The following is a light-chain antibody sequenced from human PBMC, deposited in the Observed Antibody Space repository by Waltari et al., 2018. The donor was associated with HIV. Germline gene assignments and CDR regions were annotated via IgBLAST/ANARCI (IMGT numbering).Light chain of an antibody. J-gene: IGLJ3*02. Sequence: QSALTQPASVSGSPGQSITISCNGPHSDVGGYNSVAGYQQQPGKAPKLMIYDVSNRPSVVSNRFSGSKSGNTASLTISGLQAEDEADYYCSSYTSSSTLVFGGGTKLTVL. CDR1: HSDVGGYNS. CDR3: SSYTSSSTLV. V-gene: IGLV2-14*01. CDR2: DVS.